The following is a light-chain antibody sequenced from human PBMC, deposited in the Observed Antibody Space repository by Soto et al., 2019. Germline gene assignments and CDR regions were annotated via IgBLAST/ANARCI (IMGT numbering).Light chain of an antibody. J-gene: IGKJ4*01. CDR3: QQSYSTR. Sequence: HMTHSPSSLSASVLYRVTITCRASQSISSYLNWYQQKPGKAPKLLIYAASSLQSGVPSRFSGSGSGTDFTLTISSLQPEDFATYYCQQSYSTRFGGGTKVDIK. V-gene: IGKV1-39*01. CDR1: QSISSY. CDR2: AAS.